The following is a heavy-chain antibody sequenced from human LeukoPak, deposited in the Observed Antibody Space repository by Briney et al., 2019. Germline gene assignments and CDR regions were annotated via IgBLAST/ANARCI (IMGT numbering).Heavy chain of an antibody. D-gene: IGHD5-12*01. CDR3: AREDNGYYSDYYMDV. V-gene: IGHV1-18*01. Sequence: ASVKVSCKASGYTFTSYGISWVRQAPGQGLEWMGWISAYNGNTNYAQKLQGRVTMPAATSTSTAYMELRSLRSDDTAVYYCAREDNGYYSDYYMDVWGKGTTVTVSS. CDR2: ISAYNGNT. CDR1: GYTFTSYG. J-gene: IGHJ6*03.